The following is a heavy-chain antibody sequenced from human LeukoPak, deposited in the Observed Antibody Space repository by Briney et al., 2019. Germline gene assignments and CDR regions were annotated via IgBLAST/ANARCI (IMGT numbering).Heavy chain of an antibody. CDR2: IYTSGST. V-gene: IGHV4-61*02. Sequence: SETLSLTCIVSGDSISSGNYYWSWIRQPAGKGLEWIGRIYTSGSTNYNPSLKSRVTISIDTSKNQFSLKLSSVTAADTAVYYCARDERPFQEDAFDIWGQGTVVTVSS. J-gene: IGHJ3*02. CDR1: GDSISSGNYY. CDR3: ARDERPFQEDAFDI.